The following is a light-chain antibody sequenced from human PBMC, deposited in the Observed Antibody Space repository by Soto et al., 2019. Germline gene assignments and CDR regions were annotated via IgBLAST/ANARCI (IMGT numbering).Light chain of an antibody. CDR3: SSYTSKSSLI. CDR2: EVR. Sequence: QSALTQPASVSGSPGQSITISCAGTMRDVGAYNLVSWYQQHPGRAPQLIIYEVRNRPSGISFRFSGSKSGNTASLTISGLQAEDEADYYFSSYTSKSSLIFGGGTKVTVL. CDR1: MRDVGAYNL. V-gene: IGLV2-14*01. J-gene: IGLJ2*01.